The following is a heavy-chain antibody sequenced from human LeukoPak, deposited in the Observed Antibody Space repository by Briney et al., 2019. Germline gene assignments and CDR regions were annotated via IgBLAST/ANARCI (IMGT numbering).Heavy chain of an antibody. CDR3: ARGPNSNWSGLDF. Sequence: GGSLRLSCIASGFSFSGHWMHWARQLPGKGLVWVSRISPTGSTTSYADSVKGRFTVSRDNAKNTLYLQVDNLGAEDTAVYYCARGPNSNWSGLDFWGQGTLLTVSS. V-gene: IGHV3-74*01. CDR1: GFSFSGHW. J-gene: IGHJ4*02. D-gene: IGHD6-6*01. CDR2: ISPTGSTT.